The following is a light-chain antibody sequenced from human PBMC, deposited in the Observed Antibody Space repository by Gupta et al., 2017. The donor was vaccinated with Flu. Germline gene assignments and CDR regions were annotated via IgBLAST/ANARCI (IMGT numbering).Light chain of an antibody. CDR1: QDIDNC. Sequence: EIVMTQSPATLSVSPGERATLSCRASQDIDNCLAWYQHKPGQAPRLLVYDVSIRACGVPARFSGSGSGTEFTLTISSRQSEDFAVYYCQRYNNWPPWTFGQGTKVEIK. CDR2: DVS. V-gene: IGKV3-15*01. CDR3: QRYNNWPPWT. J-gene: IGKJ1*01.